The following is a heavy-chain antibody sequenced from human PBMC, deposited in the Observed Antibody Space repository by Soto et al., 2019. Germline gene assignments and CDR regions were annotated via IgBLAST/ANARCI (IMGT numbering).Heavy chain of an antibody. CDR2: ILVGGST. V-gene: IGHV3-23*01. D-gene: IGHD2-8*02. CDR3: AKATATGGGDFDI. Sequence: GGSLRLSCAASGFTCSSYDMSWVRQAPGKGLEWVSTILVGGSTHYPDSVKGRFTISRDNSKNTVFLQMNSLTAGDTAVYYCAKATATGGGDFDIYGQMTIVTVS. CDR1: GFTCSSYD. J-gene: IGHJ3*02.